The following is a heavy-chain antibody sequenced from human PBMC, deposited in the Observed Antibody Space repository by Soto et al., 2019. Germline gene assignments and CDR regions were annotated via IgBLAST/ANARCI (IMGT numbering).Heavy chain of an antibody. CDR2: INPSGGST. Sequence: ASVKVSCKASGYTFTSYYMHWVRQAPGQGLEWMGIINPSGGSTSYAQKFQGRVTMTRDTSTSTVYMELSSLRSEDTAVYYCARDSRGYYDSSGYYYYGVDVGGQGTTVTVPS. D-gene: IGHD3-22*01. J-gene: IGHJ6*02. V-gene: IGHV1-46*01. CDR1: GYTFTSYY. CDR3: ARDSRGYYDSSGYYYYGVDV.